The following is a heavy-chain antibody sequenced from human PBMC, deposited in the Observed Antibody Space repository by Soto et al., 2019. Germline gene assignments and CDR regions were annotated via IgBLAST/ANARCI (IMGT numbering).Heavy chain of an antibody. D-gene: IGHD4-17*01. CDR1: GYTFSAYY. V-gene: IGHV1-2*02. CDR3: ARDPDYGDYWGYFFDS. CDR2: INPTSGGT. J-gene: IGHJ4*02. Sequence: SVKDSCKTSGYTFSAYYIHWRRQAPGQGLEWMGWINPTSGGTVYAQNFQDRVTMTRDTSISTAYMELRRLNSDDTAVYYCARDPDYGDYWGYFFDSWGQGTPVTVS.